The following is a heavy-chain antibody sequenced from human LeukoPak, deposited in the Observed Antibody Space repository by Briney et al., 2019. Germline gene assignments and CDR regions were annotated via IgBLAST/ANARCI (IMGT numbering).Heavy chain of an antibody. CDR1: GGFISGASNF. V-gene: IGHV4-61*02. CDR3: ARDPFQSDAFDI. CDR2: IYTSGNT. D-gene: IGHD3-16*01. Sequence: PSQTLSLTCSVSGGFISGASNFWSWIRQPAGKNLEWIGRIYTSGNTNYNPSFESRVTISMDTSTNQFSLKLSSVTAADTAVYYCARDPFQSDAFDIWGQGTMVTVSS. J-gene: IGHJ3*02.